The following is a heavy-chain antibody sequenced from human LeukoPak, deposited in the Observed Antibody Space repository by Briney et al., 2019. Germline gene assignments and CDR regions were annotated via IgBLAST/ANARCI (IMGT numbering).Heavy chain of an antibody. CDR2: IIPILGMA. D-gene: IGHD3-3*01. Sequence: ASVKVSCKASGGTFSSYAISWVRQAPGQGLEWMGRIIPILGMANYAQKFQGRVTITADKSTSTAYMELSSLRSEDTAVYYCASEYDFWSGYPNYFDYWGQGTLVTVSS. J-gene: IGHJ4*02. CDR3: ASEYDFWSGYPNYFDY. CDR1: GGTFSSYA. V-gene: IGHV1-69*04.